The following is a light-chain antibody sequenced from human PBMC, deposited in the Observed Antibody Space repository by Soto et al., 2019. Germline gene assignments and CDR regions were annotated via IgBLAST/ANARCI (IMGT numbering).Light chain of an antibody. CDR2: EVS. Sequence: QSALTQPPSVSGSPGQSVTISCTGTSSDVGSYNRVSWYQQPPGTAPKLMIYEVSNRPSGVPDRFSGSKSGNTASLTISGLQAEDEADYYCSLYTSSPLVGTGTKVTVL. CDR1: SSDVGSYNR. V-gene: IGLV2-18*01. CDR3: SLYTSSPL. J-gene: IGLJ1*01.